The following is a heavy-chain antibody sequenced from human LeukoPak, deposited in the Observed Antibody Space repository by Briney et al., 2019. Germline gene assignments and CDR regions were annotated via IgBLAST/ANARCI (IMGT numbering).Heavy chain of an antibody. V-gene: IGHV1-18*01. CDR3: GGGEDYYGSGSFDY. D-gene: IGHD3-10*01. Sequence: ASVKVSCKASGYTFSNYGIYWVRQAPGQGLEWMGWISAYNGNTNSAQKIRGRVAMTTDTSTNTAYMELKSLRSDDTAVYYCGGGEDYYGSGSFDYWGQGTLVTVSS. CDR1: GYTFSNYG. J-gene: IGHJ4*02. CDR2: ISAYNGNT.